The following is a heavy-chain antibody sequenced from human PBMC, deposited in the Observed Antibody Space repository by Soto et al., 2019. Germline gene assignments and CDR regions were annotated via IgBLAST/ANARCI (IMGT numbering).Heavy chain of an antibody. CDR3: ARDRRGYSGYDYYYGMDV. V-gene: IGHV4-30-4*01. J-gene: IGHJ6*02. D-gene: IGHD5-12*01. CDR1: GGSISSGDYY. CDR2: IYYSGST. Sequence: SETLSLTCTVSGGSISSGDYYWSWIRQAPGKGLEWIGYIYYSGSTYYNPSLKSRVTISVDTSKNQFSLKLSSVTAADTAVYYCARDRRGYSGYDYYYGMDVWGQGTTVTVSS.